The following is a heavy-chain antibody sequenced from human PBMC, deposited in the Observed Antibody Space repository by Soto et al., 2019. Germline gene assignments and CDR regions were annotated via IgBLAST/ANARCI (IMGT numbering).Heavy chain of an antibody. CDR2: IIPIHDVA. V-gene: IGHV1-69*02. J-gene: IGHJ5*02. Sequence: SVKVSCKASGDTFSTYTISWVRQAPGQGLEWMGRIIPIHDVASYAHKFPGRVRITVDKSTSTAYMELISLRFEDTAVYYCARGTQDPNYSDYVNWFDPWGQGTLVTVSS. D-gene: IGHD5-12*01. CDR1: GDTFSTYT. CDR3: ARGTQDPNYSDYVNWFDP.